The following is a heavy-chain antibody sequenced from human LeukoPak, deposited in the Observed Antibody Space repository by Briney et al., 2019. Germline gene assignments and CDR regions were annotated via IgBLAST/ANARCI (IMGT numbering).Heavy chain of an antibody. CDR2: IYSGGST. CDR3: AKGGIEVLTAIYYDY. D-gene: IGHD2-21*02. CDR1: GFTVSNNY. Sequence: GGSLRLSCAASGFTVSNNYMNWVRQAPGKGLEWVSVIYSGGSTYYADSVKGRFTISRDNSKNTLFLQMNSLRAEDTALYYCAKGGIEVLTAIYYDYWGQGTLVTVSS. V-gene: IGHV3-53*01. J-gene: IGHJ4*02.